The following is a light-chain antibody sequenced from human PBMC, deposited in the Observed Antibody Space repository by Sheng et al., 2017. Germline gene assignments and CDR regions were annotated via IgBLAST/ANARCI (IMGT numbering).Light chain of an antibody. CDR2: DAS. V-gene: IGKV1-33*01. CDR3: QQYDNLPYT. J-gene: IGKJ2*01. CDR1: QDISIY. Sequence: DIQMTQSPPSLSASVGDRVTITCQASQDISIYLNWYQQKPGKAPKLLIYDASNLETGVPSRFSGSGSGTDFTFTISSLQPEDIATYYCQQYDNLPYTFGPGDQAGGSN.